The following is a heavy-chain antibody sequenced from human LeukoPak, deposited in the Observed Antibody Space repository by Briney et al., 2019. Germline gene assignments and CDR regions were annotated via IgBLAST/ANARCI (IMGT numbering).Heavy chain of an antibody. V-gene: IGHV3-23*02. J-gene: IGHJ4*02. CDR2: ISGSGGGT. D-gene: IGHD4-17*01. Sequence: GGPLSLSCTASGFTFSSYAMSWARQSRGRGLEWVSAISGSGGGTYYGDSVKARFPIPRDNPKNTLYLKMSSLRAGDAPVFHCAREVTTDDYWGQGTLATVSS. CDR3: AREVTTDDY. CDR1: GFTFSSYA.